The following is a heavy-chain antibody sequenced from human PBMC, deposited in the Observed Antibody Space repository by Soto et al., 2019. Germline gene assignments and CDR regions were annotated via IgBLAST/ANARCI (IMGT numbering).Heavy chain of an antibody. Sequence: ASVKVSCKASGGTFSSYAISWVRQAPGQGLEWMGGIIPIFGTANYAQKFQGRVTITADESTSTAYMELSSLRSEDTAVYYCERDLPTEGSGWTAGYWGQGTLVTVYS. CDR2: IIPIFGTA. CDR1: GGTFSSYA. J-gene: IGHJ4*02. V-gene: IGHV1-69*13. D-gene: IGHD6-19*01. CDR3: ERDLPTEGSGWTAGY.